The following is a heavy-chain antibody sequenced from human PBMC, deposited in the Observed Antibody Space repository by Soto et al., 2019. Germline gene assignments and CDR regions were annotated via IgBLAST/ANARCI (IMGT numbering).Heavy chain of an antibody. V-gene: IGHV3-73*01. D-gene: IGHD3-3*01. CDR3: TRQVDFGVVIKYYYYYYMDV. CDR1: GFTFSGSA. J-gene: IGHJ6*03. Sequence: PGGSLRLSCAASGFTFSGSAMHWVRQASGKGLEWVGRIRSKANSYATAYAASVKGRFTISRDDSKNTAYLQMNSLKTEDTAVYYCTRQVDFGVVIKYYYYYYMDVWGKGTTVTVSS. CDR2: IRSKANSYAT.